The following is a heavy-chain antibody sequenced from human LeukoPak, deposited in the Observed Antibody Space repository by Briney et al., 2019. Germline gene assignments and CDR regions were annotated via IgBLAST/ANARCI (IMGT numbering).Heavy chain of an antibody. Sequence: GGSLRLSCAASGFTFSSYSMNWVRQAPGKGLEWVSSISSSSSYIYYADSVKGRFTISRDNAKNSLYLQMNSLRAEDTAAYYCARSSSGWSFDYWGQGTLVTVSS. V-gene: IGHV3-21*01. J-gene: IGHJ4*02. D-gene: IGHD6-19*01. CDR3: ARSSSGWSFDY. CDR2: ISSSSSYI. CDR1: GFTFSSYS.